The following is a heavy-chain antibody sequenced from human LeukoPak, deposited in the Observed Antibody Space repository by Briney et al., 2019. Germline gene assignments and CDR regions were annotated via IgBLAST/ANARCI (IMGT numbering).Heavy chain of an antibody. Sequence: GGSLRLSCAASGFTFSSYAMSWVRQAPGKGLEWVSAISGSGGSTYYADSVRGRFTISRDNSKNTLYLQMNSLRAEDTAVYYCAKDASPYYDSSGYYYFDYWGQGTLVTVSS. D-gene: IGHD3-22*01. V-gene: IGHV3-23*01. CDR1: GFTFSSYA. CDR3: AKDASPYYDSSGYYYFDY. CDR2: ISGSGGST. J-gene: IGHJ4*02.